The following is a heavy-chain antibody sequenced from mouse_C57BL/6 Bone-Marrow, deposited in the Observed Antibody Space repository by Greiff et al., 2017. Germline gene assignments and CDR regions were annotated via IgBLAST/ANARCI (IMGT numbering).Heavy chain of an antibody. J-gene: IGHJ1*03. CDR2: INYDGSST. V-gene: IGHV5-16*01. CDR3: ARERKPYFDG. CDR1: GFTFSDYY. Sequence: EVKLVESEGGLVQPGSSMKLSCTASGFTFSDYYMAWVRQVPEKGLEWVANINYDGSSTYYLDSLKSRFIISRDNAKNILYLQMSSLKSEDTATYYCARERKPYFDGWGTGTTVTVSS.